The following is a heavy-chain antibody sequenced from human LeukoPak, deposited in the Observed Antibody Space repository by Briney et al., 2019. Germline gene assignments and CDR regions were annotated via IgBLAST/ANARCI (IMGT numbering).Heavy chain of an antibody. Sequence: SETLSLTCTVSGGSISSYYWSWIRQPAGKGLEWIGRFYISGSTNYNPSLKSRVTISVDTSKNQFSLKLSSVTAADTAVYYCARDSLRSDTAFGYWGQGTLVTVSS. CDR3: ARDSLRSDTAFGY. CDR2: FYISGST. V-gene: IGHV4-4*07. CDR1: GGSISSYY. D-gene: IGHD5-18*01. J-gene: IGHJ4*02.